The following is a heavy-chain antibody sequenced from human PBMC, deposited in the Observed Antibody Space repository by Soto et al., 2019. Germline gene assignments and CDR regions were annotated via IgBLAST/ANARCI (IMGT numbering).Heavy chain of an antibody. CDR2: ISAYNGNT. CDR3: ARGGYCSSTSCYAYYYYYMDV. D-gene: IGHD2-2*01. V-gene: IGHV1-18*01. CDR1: GYTFTSYG. J-gene: IGHJ6*03. Sequence: APVKVSCKASGYTFTSYGISWARQAPGQGLEWMGWISAYNGNTNYAQKLQGRVTMTTDTSTSTAYMELRSLRSDDTAVYYCARGGYCSSTSCYAYYYYYMDVWGKGTTVTVSS.